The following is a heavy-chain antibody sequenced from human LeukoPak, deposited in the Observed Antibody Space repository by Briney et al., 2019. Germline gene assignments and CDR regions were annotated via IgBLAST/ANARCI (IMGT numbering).Heavy chain of an antibody. D-gene: IGHD5-18*01. CDR2: INSDGSST. J-gene: IGHJ4*02. V-gene: IGHV3-74*01. CDR1: GFTFSSSW. Sequence: GGSQRLSCAASGFTFSSSWMHWVRQAPEKGLVWVSRINSDGSSTSYADSVKGRFTISRDNSKNTLYLQMNSLRAEDTAVYYCAKDFYEDTAMVDHWGQGILVTVSS. CDR3: AKDFYEDTAMVDH.